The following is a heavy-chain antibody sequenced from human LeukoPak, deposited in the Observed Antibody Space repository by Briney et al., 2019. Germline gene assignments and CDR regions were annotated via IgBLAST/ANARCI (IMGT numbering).Heavy chain of an antibody. CDR1: DGSISSYY. CDR2: INTSSST. D-gene: IGHD6-25*01. CDR3: AREGGDPRWLDP. Sequence: SETLSLTCTVSDGSISSYYWTWIRQSAGKGLEWIGRINTSSSTNYNPSLRGRVTMPVNTSKNQFSLNLTSVTAADTAVYSCAREGGDPRWLDPWGQGTLVTVSS. J-gene: IGHJ5*02. V-gene: IGHV4-4*07.